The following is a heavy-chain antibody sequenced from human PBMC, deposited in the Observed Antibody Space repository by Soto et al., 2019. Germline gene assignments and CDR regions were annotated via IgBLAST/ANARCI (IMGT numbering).Heavy chain of an antibody. CDR3: RGSHTDYYGSGYYFDY. D-gene: IGHD3-10*01. J-gene: IGHJ4*02. CDR2: IKQDGSEK. V-gene: IGHV3-7*05. CDR1: GFTFSSYW. Sequence: GGSLRLSCAASGFTFSSYWMSWVRQAPGKGLEWVANIKQDGSEKYYVDSVKGRFTISRDNAKNSLYLQMNSLRAEDTAVYYCRGSHTDYYGSGYYFDYWGQGTLVTVSS.